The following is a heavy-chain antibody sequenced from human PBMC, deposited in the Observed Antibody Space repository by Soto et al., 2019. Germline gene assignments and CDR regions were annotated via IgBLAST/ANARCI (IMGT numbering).Heavy chain of an antibody. J-gene: IGHJ4*02. D-gene: IGHD6-13*01. CDR1: GYTFTSYD. V-gene: IGHV1-8*01. CDR3: ARGWGSSWPTWGDY. CDR2: VNPNSGNT. Sequence: QVQLVQSGAEVKKPGASAKVSCKASGYTFTSYDSNWVRQATGQGLEWMGWVNPNSGNTGYAQKCKGRVTMNRNTSISTAYMELSSLRSEDTAVYYCARGWGSSWPTWGDYWGQGTLVTVSS.